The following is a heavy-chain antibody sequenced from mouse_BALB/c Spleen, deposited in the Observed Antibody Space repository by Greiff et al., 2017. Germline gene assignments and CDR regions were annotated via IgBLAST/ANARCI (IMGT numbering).Heavy chain of an antibody. CDR3: ARVGYAMDY. CDR2: ISSGSSTI. V-gene: IGHV5-17*02. CDR1: GFTFSSYG. Sequence: EVQLVESGGGLVQPGGSRKLSCAASGFTFSSYGMHWVRQAPEKGLEWVAYISSGSSTIYYADTVKGRFTISRYNPKNTLFLQMTSLRSEDTAMYYCARVGYAMDYWGQGTSVTVSS. J-gene: IGHJ4*01.